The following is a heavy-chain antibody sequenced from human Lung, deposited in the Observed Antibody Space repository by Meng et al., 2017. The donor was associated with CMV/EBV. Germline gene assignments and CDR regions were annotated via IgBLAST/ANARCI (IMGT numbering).Heavy chain of an antibody. CDR3: ARNRYCSSTSCYFAY. D-gene: IGHD2-2*01. CDR1: GYTFTSYG. CDR2: ISAYNGNT. V-gene: IGHV1-18*01. J-gene: IGHJ4*02. Sequence: ASXXVSXKASGYTFTSYGISWVRQAPGQGLEWMGWISAYNGNTNYAQKLQGRVTMTTDTSTSTAYMELRSLRSDDTAVYYCARNRYCSSTSCYFAYWGQGPLVTVSS.